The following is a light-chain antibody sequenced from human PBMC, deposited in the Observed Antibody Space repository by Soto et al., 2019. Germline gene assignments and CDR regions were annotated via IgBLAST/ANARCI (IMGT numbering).Light chain of an antibody. V-gene: IGLV1-44*01. Sequence: QAVVTQPPSASGTPGQRVTISCSGTISNIGTNTVNWYQQLPGTAPKLLIYSNNQRPSGVPDRFSGSKSGTSASLAISGLQSEDEADYYCAAWDDSLKGVVFGGGTKVTVL. CDR2: SNN. CDR1: ISNIGTNT. J-gene: IGLJ2*01. CDR3: AAWDDSLKGVV.